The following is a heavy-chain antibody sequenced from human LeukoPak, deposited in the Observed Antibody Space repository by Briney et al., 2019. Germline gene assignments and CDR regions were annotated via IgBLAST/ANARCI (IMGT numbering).Heavy chain of an antibody. D-gene: IGHD3-22*01. J-gene: IGHJ4*02. CDR3: AKARHYDSSGYYYDAPYYFDY. CDR2: ISGSGGST. Sequence: GGSLRLSCAASGFTFRSYAMSWVRQAPGEGLEWVSAISGSGGSTYYADSVKGRFTISRDNSKNTLYLQMNSLRAEDTAVYYCAKARHYDSSGYYYDAPYYFDYWGQGTLVTVSS. CDR1: GFTFRSYA. V-gene: IGHV3-23*01.